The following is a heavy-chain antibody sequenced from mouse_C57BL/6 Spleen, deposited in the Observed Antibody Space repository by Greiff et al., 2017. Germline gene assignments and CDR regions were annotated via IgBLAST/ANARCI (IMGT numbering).Heavy chain of an antibody. CDR2: IYPGDGDT. Sequence: QVQLQQSGPELVKPGASVKISCKASGYTFSSSWMNWVKQRPGKGLEWIGRIYPGDGDTNYNGKFKGKATLTADKSSSTAYMQLSSLTSEDSAVYFCSRKGSYDYDEGYFDDWGTGTTVTVSS. CDR1: GYTFSSSW. J-gene: IGHJ1*03. D-gene: IGHD2-4*01. CDR3: SRKGSYDYDEGYFDD. V-gene: IGHV1-82*01.